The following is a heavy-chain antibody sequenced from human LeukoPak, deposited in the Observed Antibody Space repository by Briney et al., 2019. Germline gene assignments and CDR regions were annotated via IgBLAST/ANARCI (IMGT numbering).Heavy chain of an antibody. D-gene: IGHD5-18*01. V-gene: IGHV1-2*02. CDR2: INPNSGGT. Sequence: GASVKVSCKASGYTFTGYYMHWVRQAPGQGLEWMGWINPNSGGTNYAQKFQGRVTMTRDTSISTAYMELSRLRSDDTAVYYCARRGYSYGTGYFDYWGQGTLVTASS. CDR3: ARRGYSYGTGYFDY. J-gene: IGHJ4*02. CDR1: GYTFTGYY.